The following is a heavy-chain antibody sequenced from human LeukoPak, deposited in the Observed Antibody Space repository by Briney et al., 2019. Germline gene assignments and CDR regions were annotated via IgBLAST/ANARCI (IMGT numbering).Heavy chain of an antibody. V-gene: IGHV4-34*01. CDR2: INHSGST. Sequence: PSETLSLTCAVYGGSFSGYYWSWLRQPPGKGLEWIGEINHSGSTNYNPSLKSRVTISVDTSKNQFSLKLSSVTAADTAVYYCARGRGGYCSGGSCYYYWGQGTLVTVSS. CDR3: ARGRGGYCSGGSCYYY. J-gene: IGHJ4*02. CDR1: GGSFSGYY. D-gene: IGHD2-15*01.